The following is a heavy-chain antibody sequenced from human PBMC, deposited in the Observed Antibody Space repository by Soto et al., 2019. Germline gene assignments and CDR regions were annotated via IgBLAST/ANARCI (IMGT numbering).Heavy chain of an antibody. V-gene: IGHV3-7*03. CDR2: IKQDGSEK. CDR1: GFTFSSYW. D-gene: IGHD1-1*01. J-gene: IGHJ4*02. CDR3: AGGGGDGYNLGIGY. Sequence: EVQLVESGGGLVQPGGSLRLSCAASGFTFSSYWMSWVRQAPGKGLEWVANIKQDGSEKYYVDSVKGRFTISTDNGNNSLDLQMNSLRGEDTAVYYCAGGGGDGYNLGIGYWGQGTLVTVSS.